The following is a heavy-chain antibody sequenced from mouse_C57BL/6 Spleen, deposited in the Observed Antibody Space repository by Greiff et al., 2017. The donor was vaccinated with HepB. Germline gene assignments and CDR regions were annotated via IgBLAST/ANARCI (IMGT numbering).Heavy chain of an antibody. Sequence: QVQLQQSGAELVRPGSSVKLSCKASGYTFTSYWMDWVKQRPGQGLEWIGNIYPSDSETHYNQKFKDKATLTVDKSSSTAYMQLSSLTSEDSAVYYCARISIVTTPYWGQGTLVTVSA. V-gene: IGHV1-61*01. CDR2: IYPSDSET. CDR1: GYTFTSYW. CDR3: ARISIVTTPY. J-gene: IGHJ3*01. D-gene: IGHD2-5*01.